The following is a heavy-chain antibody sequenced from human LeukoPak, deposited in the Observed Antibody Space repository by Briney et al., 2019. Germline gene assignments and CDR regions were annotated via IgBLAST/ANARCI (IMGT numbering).Heavy chain of an antibody. V-gene: IGHV4-34*01. D-gene: IGHD3-10*01. CDR3: ARLGYYYGSGSYVDY. CDR1: GGSFSGYY. Sequence: SETLSLTCAVYGGSFSGYYWSWIRQPPGKGLEWIGEINHSGSTNYNPSLKSRVTISVDTSKNQSSLKLSSVTAADTAVYYCARLGYYYGSGSYVDYWGQGTLVTVSS. CDR2: INHSGST. J-gene: IGHJ4*02.